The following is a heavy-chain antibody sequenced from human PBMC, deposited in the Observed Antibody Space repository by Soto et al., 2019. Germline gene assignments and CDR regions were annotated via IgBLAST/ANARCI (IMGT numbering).Heavy chain of an antibody. Sequence: GGSLRLSCAASGFTFSSYAMSWVRQAPGKGLEWVSAISGSGGSTYYADSLKGRFTISRDNSKNTLYLQMNSLRAEDTAVYYCAKDLVPGTVTTLDYWGQGTLVTVSS. V-gene: IGHV3-23*01. CDR3: AKDLVPGTVTTLDY. J-gene: IGHJ4*02. CDR2: ISGSGGST. CDR1: GFTFSSYA. D-gene: IGHD4-4*01.